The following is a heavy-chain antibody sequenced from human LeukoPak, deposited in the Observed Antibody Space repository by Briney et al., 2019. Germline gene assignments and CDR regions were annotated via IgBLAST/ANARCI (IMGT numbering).Heavy chain of an antibody. CDR3: ARHHYDFWSGYWFDP. V-gene: IGHV4-39*01. CDR2: IYYSGST. Sequence: SETLSLPCTVSGDSISSSSYYWGWIRKPPGKGLEWIGSIYYSGSTYYNPSLKSRVPISVDTSKNQFTLQLSSVTAAGTAVYYCARHHYDFWSGYWFDPWGQGTLVTVSS. CDR1: GDSISSSSYY. J-gene: IGHJ5*02. D-gene: IGHD3-3*01.